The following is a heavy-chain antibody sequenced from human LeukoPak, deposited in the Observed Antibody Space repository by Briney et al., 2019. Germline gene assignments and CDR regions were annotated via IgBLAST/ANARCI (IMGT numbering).Heavy chain of an antibody. V-gene: IGHV3-23*01. CDR1: GFTFSSYA. CDR2: ISGSGGSA. CDR3: AKGRGGLAPFDY. J-gene: IGHJ4*02. Sequence: GGSLRLSCAASGFTFSSYAMSWVRQAPGKGLEWVSAISGSGGSAYYTDSVKGRYTISRDNAKNTLHLEMNSLRAEDTAVYYCAKGRGGLAPFDYWGQGTLVTVSP. D-gene: IGHD3-3*01.